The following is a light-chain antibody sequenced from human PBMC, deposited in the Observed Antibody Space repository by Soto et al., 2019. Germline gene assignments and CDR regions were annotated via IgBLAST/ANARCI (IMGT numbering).Light chain of an antibody. CDR2: NSN. CDR1: SSNIGSNY. CDR3: AAWDDSLSGYV. V-gene: IGLV1-47*02. J-gene: IGLJ1*01. Sequence: QLVLTQPPSASGTPGQRVTISCSGSSSNIGSNYVYWYQQLPGTAPKLLIYNSNQRPSGVPDRFSGSKSGTSASLAISGLRSEDEADYYCAAWDDSLSGYVFGTGTKLTVL.